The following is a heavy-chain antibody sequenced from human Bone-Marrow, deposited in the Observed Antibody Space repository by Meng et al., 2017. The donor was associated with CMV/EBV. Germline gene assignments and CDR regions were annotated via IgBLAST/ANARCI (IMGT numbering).Heavy chain of an antibody. D-gene: IGHD3-22*01. J-gene: IGHJ3*02. V-gene: IGHV3-9*01. CDR3: AKDVYYDRQAFDI. Sequence: SLKISCAASGFTFDDYAMYWVRQAPGKGLEWVSGITWNSGTVGYADSVKGRFTISRDNTKNSLYLQMNSLRPEDTALYYCAKDVYYDRQAFDIWEQATMVTVSS. CDR2: ITWNSGTV. CDR1: GFTFDDYA.